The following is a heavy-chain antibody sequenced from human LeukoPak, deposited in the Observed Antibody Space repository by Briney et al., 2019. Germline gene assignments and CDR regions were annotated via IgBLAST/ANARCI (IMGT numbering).Heavy chain of an antibody. D-gene: IGHD3-3*01. CDR1: GYTFSNSY. V-gene: IGHV1-46*01. Sequence: ASVKVSCKASGYTFSNSYIHWVRQAPGQGLEWMGLINPSGGHTTYTQKYQGRVTMTRDMSTSTVYMELSSLRSEDTAVYYCAREERITIFGVVIDYYYYMDVWGKGTTVTVSS. CDR2: INPSGGHT. J-gene: IGHJ6*03. CDR3: AREERITIFGVVIDYYYYMDV.